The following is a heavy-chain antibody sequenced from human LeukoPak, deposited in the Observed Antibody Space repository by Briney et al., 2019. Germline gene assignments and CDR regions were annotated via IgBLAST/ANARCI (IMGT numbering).Heavy chain of an antibody. CDR2: IYTSGST. V-gene: IGHV4-4*07. CDR1: GGSINGYY. Sequence: SETLSLTCTVSGGSINGYYWSWIRQSPGKGLEWIGRIYTSGSTNYNPSLKSRVTMSVDTSKNQFSLKLSSVTAADTAVYYCAREGYDILTGSSWFDPWGQGTLVTVSS. D-gene: IGHD3-9*01. CDR3: AREGYDILTGSSWFDP. J-gene: IGHJ5*02.